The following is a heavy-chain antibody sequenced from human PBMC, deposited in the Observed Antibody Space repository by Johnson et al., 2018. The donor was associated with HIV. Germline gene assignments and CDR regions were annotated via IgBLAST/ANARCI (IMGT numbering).Heavy chain of an antibody. V-gene: IGHV3-30*02. D-gene: IGHD6-19*01. CDR3: AKGGGSGWFNDAFDI. CDR1: GFTFSSYG. Sequence: QVQLVESGGGVVQPGGSLRLSCAASGFTFSSYGMHWVRQAPGTGLEWVAFIRYDGSNKYYADSVKGRFTISRDNSKNTLYLQMNSLRAEDTAAYYCAKGGGSGWFNDAFDIWGQGTMVTVSS. J-gene: IGHJ3*02. CDR2: IRYDGSNK.